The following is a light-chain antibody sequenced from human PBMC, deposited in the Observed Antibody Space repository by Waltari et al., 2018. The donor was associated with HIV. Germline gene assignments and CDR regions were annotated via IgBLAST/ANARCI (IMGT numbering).Light chain of an antibody. CDR1: SLRSYY. V-gene: IGLV3-19*01. CDR2: GKN. CDR3: NSRDSSDNHLV. J-gene: IGLJ3*02. Sequence: SSELTQDPAVSVALGQTVRITCQGDSLRSYYASWFQQKPGQAPILVIYGKNNRPSGIPDRFSGSRSGNTASLTITGAQAEDEAYYYCNSRDSSDNHLVFGGGTKLTVL.